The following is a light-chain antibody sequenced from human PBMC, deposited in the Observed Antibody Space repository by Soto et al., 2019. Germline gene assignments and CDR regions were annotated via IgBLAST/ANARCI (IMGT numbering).Light chain of an antibody. Sequence: EVVLTQSPATLSLSPGERATLSCRASQSISTYLAWYQQKPGQAPRLLIYDASTRATGIPARFSGSGSGTDFTLTINSLEPEDFAVYYCQHRSNWPGYTFGQGTRLEIK. J-gene: IGKJ2*01. CDR2: DAS. V-gene: IGKV3-11*01. CDR1: QSISTY. CDR3: QHRSNWPGYT.